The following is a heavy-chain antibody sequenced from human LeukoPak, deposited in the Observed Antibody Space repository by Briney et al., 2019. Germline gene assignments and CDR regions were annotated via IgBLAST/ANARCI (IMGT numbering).Heavy chain of an antibody. CDR3: ARDPPYYYDSSGYYYEGERNY. D-gene: IGHD3-22*01. J-gene: IGHJ4*02. CDR1: GFTFSDYY. Sequence: GGSLRLSCAASGFTFSDYYMSWIRQAPGKGLEWVSYISSSGSTIYYADSVKGRFTISRDNAKNSLYLQMNSLRAEDTAVYYCARDPPYYYDSSGYYYEGERNYWGQGTLVTVSS. CDR2: ISSSGSTI. V-gene: IGHV3-11*01.